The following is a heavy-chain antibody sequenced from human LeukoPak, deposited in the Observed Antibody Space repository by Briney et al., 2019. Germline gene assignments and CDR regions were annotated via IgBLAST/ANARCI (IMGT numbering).Heavy chain of an antibody. CDR1: GFTFSSYG. D-gene: IGHD3-22*01. CDR2: ISYDGSNK. Sequence: GGSLRLSCAASGFTFSSYGMHWVRQAPGKGLEWVAVISYDGSNKYYADSVKGRFTISRDNSKNTLYLQMNSLRAEDTAVYYCAKDAYYGPSYYFDYWGQGTLVTVSS. V-gene: IGHV3-30*18. CDR3: AKDAYYGPSYYFDY. J-gene: IGHJ4*02.